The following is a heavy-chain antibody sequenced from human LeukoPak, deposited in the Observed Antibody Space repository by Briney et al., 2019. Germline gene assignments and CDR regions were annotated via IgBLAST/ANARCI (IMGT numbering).Heavy chain of an antibody. D-gene: IGHD3-3*01. J-gene: IGHJ4*02. V-gene: IGHV4-61*02. CDR2: IYTAGNT. Sequence: PSETLSLTCTVSGGSISSSSYYWNWIRQPAGKGLEWLGRIYTAGNTNYNPSLKNRVTMSVDTSKKQISLMLSSVTAADTAVYYCARGLCCDDWSGFHLESWGQGTLVTVSS. CDR3: ARGLCCDDWSGFHLES. CDR1: GGSISSSSYY.